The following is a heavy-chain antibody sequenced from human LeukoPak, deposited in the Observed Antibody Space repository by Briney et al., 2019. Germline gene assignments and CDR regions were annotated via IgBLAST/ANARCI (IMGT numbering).Heavy chain of an antibody. CDR2: ISSSSSTI. D-gene: IGHD4/OR15-4a*01. V-gene: IGHV3-48*01. J-gene: IGHJ4*02. CDR1: GFTFRSYS. CDR3: ARRAGAYSHPYDY. Sequence: GGSLRLSCTASGFTFRSYSMNWVRQAPGRGLEWVSYISSSSSTIYHADSVRGRFTISRDNSKNTLYLQMNSLRAEDTAVYYCARRAGAYSHPYDYWGQGTLVTVSS.